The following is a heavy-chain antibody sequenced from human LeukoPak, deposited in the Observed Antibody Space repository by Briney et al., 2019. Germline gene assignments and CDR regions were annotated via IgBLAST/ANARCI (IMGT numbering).Heavy chain of an antibody. CDR3: ARNFYCGGDCAISYFDY. J-gene: IGHJ4*02. CDR2: ISSSSNKV. V-gene: IGHV3-48*01. CDR1: GFAISDYS. Sequence: GGSLRLSCAASGFAISDYSMNWVRQVPGKGLEWVSYISSSSNKVYYADSVKGRFTISRNNAKNSLFLQMNSLRADDTAVYYCARNFYCGGDCAISYFDYWGQGTLVTVSS. D-gene: IGHD2-21*02.